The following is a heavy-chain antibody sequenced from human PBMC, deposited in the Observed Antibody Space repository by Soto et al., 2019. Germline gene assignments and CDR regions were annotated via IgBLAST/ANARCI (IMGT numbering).Heavy chain of an antibody. CDR2: ISAYNGNT. J-gene: IGHJ4*02. Sequence: SVKVSCKAAGYTITRYGISWVRQAPGQGLEWMGWISAYNGNTNYAQKLQGRVTMTTDTSTSTAYMELRSLRSDDTAVYYCARSVVVTATPDPFDYWGQGTLVTVSS. V-gene: IGHV1-18*01. D-gene: IGHD2-21*02. CDR3: ARSVVVTATPDPFDY. CDR1: GYTITRYG.